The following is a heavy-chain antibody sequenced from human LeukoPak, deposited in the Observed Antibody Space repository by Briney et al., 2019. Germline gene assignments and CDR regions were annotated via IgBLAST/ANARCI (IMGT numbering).Heavy chain of an antibody. D-gene: IGHD3-10*01. Sequence: GASVKVSRKVSGYTLTELSMHWVRQAPGQGLEWMGWISAYNGNTNYAQKLQGRVTMTTDTSTSTAYMELRSLRSDDTAVYYCARAGSGYYYYMDVWGKGTTVTVSS. CDR1: GYTLTELS. CDR3: ARAGSGYYYYMDV. J-gene: IGHJ6*03. CDR2: ISAYNGNT. V-gene: IGHV1-18*01.